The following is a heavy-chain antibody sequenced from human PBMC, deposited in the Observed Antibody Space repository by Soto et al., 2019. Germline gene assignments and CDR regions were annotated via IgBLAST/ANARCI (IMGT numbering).Heavy chain of an antibody. Sequence: ASVKVSCKASGYTFTSYYMHWVRQAPGQGLEWMGIINPSGGSTSYAQKFQGRVTMTRDTSTSTVYMELSSLRSEDTAVYYCARDLGAYCGGDCYSGDDAFDIWGQGTMVTVSS. CDR1: GYTFTSYY. D-gene: IGHD2-21*02. CDR2: INPSGGST. V-gene: IGHV1-46*03. J-gene: IGHJ3*02. CDR3: ARDLGAYCGGDCYSGDDAFDI.